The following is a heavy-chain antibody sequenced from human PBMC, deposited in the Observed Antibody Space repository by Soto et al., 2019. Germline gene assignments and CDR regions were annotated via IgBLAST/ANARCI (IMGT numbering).Heavy chain of an antibody. CDR1: GFTFSDYY. Sequence: GALRLSCAASGFTFSDYYMSWIRQAPGKGLEWVSYISSSSSYTNYADSVKGRFTISRDNAKNSLYLQMNSLRAEDTAVYYCARDERSGSYYDYWGQGTLVTVSS. CDR2: ISSSSSYT. J-gene: IGHJ4*02. V-gene: IGHV3-11*06. D-gene: IGHD1-26*01. CDR3: ARDERSGSYYDY.